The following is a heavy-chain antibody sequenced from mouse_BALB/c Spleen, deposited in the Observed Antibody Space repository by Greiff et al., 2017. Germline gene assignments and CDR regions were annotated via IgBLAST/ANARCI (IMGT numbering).Heavy chain of an antibody. CDR3: ARALYYDYDGFAY. V-gene: IGHV5-4*02. J-gene: IGHJ3*01. CDR1: GFTFSDYY. Sequence: EVQGVESGGGLVKPGGSLKLSCAASGFTFSDYYMYWVRQTPEKRLEWVATISDGGSYTYYPDSVKGRFTISRDNAKNNLYLQMSSLKSEDTAMYYCARALYYDYDGFAYWGQGTLVTVSA. D-gene: IGHD2-4*01. CDR2: ISDGGSYT.